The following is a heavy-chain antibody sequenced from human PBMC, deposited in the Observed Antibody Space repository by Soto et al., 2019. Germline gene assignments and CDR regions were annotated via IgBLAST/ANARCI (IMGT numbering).Heavy chain of an antibody. Sequence: GASVKVSCKASGGTFSSYTISWVRQAPGQGLEWMGRIIPILGIANYAQKFQGRVTITADTSTSTAYMELRSLRSDDTAVYYCARSRRAVAGIFDPWGQGTLVTVSS. D-gene: IGHD6-19*01. CDR3: ARSRRAVAGIFDP. J-gene: IGHJ5*02. CDR1: GGTFSSYT. CDR2: IIPILGIA. V-gene: IGHV1-69*02.